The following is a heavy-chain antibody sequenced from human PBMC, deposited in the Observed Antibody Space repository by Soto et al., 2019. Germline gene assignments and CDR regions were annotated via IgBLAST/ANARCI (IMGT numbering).Heavy chain of an antibody. Sequence: VGSLRLSCTSSVCTFRTYFMSWVRLAPGKWPEWVANIKEDGAEQHYVDSVKGRFTISRDNTKNSVHLQMNSLTVEDTAVYYCVRDEGYFHNWGMASLGTVFS. V-gene: IGHV3-7*01. CDR2: IKEDGAEQ. J-gene: IGHJ4*02. CDR3: VRDEGYFHN. CDR1: VCTFRTYF.